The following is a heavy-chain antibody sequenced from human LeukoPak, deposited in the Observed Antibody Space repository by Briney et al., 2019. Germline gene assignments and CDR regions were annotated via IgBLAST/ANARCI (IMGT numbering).Heavy chain of an antibody. D-gene: IGHD3-16*01. CDR1: GFTVSSNY. CDR2: IYSGGST. Sequence: GGSLRLSCAASGFTVSSNYMSWVRQAPGKGLEWVSVIYSGGSTYYADSVKGRFTISRDNSKNTLYLQMNSLRAEDTAVYYCARGGNYDYVWGSLDYWGQGTLVTASS. J-gene: IGHJ4*02. CDR3: ARGGNYDYVWGSLDY. V-gene: IGHV3-66*01.